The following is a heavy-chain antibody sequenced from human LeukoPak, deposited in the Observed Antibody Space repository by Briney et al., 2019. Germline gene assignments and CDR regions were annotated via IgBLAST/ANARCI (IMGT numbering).Heavy chain of an antibody. Sequence: GGSLRLSCAASGFTFDDYAMHWDRQAPGKGLEWVSGISWNSGSIGYADSVKGRFTISRDNAKNSLYLQMNSLRAEDTAVYYCAKGRSSWYVGNWFDPWGQGTLVTVSS. D-gene: IGHD6-13*01. CDR2: ISWNSGSI. CDR1: GFTFDDYA. V-gene: IGHV3-9*01. J-gene: IGHJ5*02. CDR3: AKGRSSWYVGNWFDP.